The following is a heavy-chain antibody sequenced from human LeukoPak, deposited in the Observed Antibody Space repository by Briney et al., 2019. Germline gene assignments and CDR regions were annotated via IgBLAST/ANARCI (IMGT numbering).Heavy chain of an antibody. V-gene: IGHV3-30*03. J-gene: IGHJ5*02. CDR1: GFTFSSYG. CDR3: ARRNMVRGEIPA. CDR2: ISYDGSNK. Sequence: GGSLRLSCAASGFTFSSYGMHWVRQAPGKGLEWVAVISYDGSNKYYADSVKGRFTISRDNSKNTLYLQMSSLRAEDTAVYYCARRNMVRGEIPAWGQGTLVTVSS. D-gene: IGHD3-10*01.